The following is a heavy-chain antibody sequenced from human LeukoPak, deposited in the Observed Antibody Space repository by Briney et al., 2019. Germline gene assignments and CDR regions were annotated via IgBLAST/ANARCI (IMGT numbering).Heavy chain of an antibody. D-gene: IGHD2-2*01. Sequence: SVKVSCKASGGTFSSYAISWVRQAPGQGLEWMGGIIPIFGTANYAQKFQGRVTITADESTSTAYMELSSLRSEDTAVYYCAREGRCSRTSCYSGGDDWFDPWGQGTLVTVSS. CDR3: AREGRCSRTSCYSGGDDWFDP. CDR2: IIPIFGTA. CDR1: GGTFSSYA. J-gene: IGHJ5*02. V-gene: IGHV1-69*01.